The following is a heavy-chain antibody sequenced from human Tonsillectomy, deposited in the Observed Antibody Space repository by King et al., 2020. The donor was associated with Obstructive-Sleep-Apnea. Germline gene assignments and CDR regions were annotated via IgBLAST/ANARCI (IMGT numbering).Heavy chain of an antibody. CDR1: TFTFSRYT. V-gene: IGHV3-21*01. Sequence: VQLVESGGGLVKPGGSLRLSCAASTFTFSRYTMNWVRQAPGKGLEWVSSISSTGDYIYYADSLKGRFTISRDNVRNSLYLQMSSLRAEDTAVYYCAREGGRLSSNMAYFDYWGQGTLVTVSS. CDR2: ISSTGDYI. D-gene: IGHD2-2*01. CDR3: AREGGRLSSNMAYFDY. J-gene: IGHJ4*02.